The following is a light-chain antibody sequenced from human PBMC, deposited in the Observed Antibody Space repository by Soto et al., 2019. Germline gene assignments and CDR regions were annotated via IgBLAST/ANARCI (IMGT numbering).Light chain of an antibody. CDR3: QQYGSSPWT. J-gene: IGKJ1*01. V-gene: IGKV3-20*01. CDR1: QSVSSSF. Sequence: EMVLTQSPATLSLSPGERVTLSCRASQSVSSSFVAWLQQKPGQAPRLLIYGASSRATGIPDRFSGSGSGTDFTLNINRLEPEDFAMYFCQQYGSSPWTFGQGTKVEIK. CDR2: GAS.